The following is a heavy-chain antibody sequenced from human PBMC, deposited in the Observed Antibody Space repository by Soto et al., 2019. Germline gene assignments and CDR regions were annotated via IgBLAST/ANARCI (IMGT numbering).Heavy chain of an antibody. CDR3: AKNIVRGHWYFDL. V-gene: IGHV3-30*18. CDR1: GIAFSGCG. CDR2: LSSDGSQK. Sequence: QVQLVESGGGVVQPGKSLRLSCAASGIAFSGCGMFWVRQTPSKGLEWVAALSSDGSQKYYADSVKGRFTISRDNSKNTLYVQMDGLPTDDTAVYYCAKNIVRGHWYFDLWGRGTLVTVSS. J-gene: IGHJ2*01. D-gene: IGHD3-10*01.